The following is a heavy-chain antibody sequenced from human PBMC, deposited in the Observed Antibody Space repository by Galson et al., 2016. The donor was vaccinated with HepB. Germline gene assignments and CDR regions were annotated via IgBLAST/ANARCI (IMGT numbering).Heavy chain of an antibody. CDR2: INHSGST. V-gene: IGHV4-34*01. CDR1: GGSFGGYY. J-gene: IGHJ4*02. CDR3: ARGAYDSSGYHSLVD. Sequence: SETLSLTCAVYGGSFGGYYWTWIRQPPGKGLEWIGEINHSGSTNYNPSLKSRVTISVDTSKNQFSLNLSSVTAADTAVYYCARGAYDSSGYHSLVDWGRGTLVTVSS. D-gene: IGHD3-22*01.